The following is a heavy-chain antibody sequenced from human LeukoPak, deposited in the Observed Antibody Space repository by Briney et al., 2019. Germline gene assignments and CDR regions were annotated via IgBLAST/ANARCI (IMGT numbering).Heavy chain of an antibody. CDR2: ISGTGGST. V-gene: IGHV3-23*01. Sequence: PGGSLRLSCAASGFTFSSYAMSWVRQAPGKGLEWVSAISGTGGSTYYADSVKGRFTISRDNSKNTLYLQMNSLRAEDTAVYYCAKAWETYYYYYMDVWGKGTTVTVSS. CDR1: GFTFSSYA. D-gene: IGHD1-26*01. J-gene: IGHJ6*03. CDR3: AKAWETYYYYYMDV.